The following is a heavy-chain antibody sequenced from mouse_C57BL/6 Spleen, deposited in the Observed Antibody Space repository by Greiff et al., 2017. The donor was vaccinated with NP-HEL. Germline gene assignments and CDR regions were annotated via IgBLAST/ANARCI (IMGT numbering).Heavy chain of an antibody. D-gene: IGHD1-1*01. CDR1: GFSLTSYA. CDR3: AITTVVACYCAMDY. Sequence: QVQLKESGPGLVAPSQSLSITCTVSGFSLTSYAISWVRQPPGKGLEWLGVIWTGGGTNYNSALKSRLSISKDNSKSQVFLKMNSLQTDDTARYYCAITTVVACYCAMDYWGQGTSVTVSS. CDR2: IWTGGGT. V-gene: IGHV2-9-1*01. J-gene: IGHJ4*01.